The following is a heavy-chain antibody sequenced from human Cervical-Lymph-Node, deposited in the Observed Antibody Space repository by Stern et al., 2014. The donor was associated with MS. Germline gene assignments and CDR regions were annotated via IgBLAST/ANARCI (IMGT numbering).Heavy chain of an antibody. J-gene: IGHJ6*02. CDR1: GDSISSYF. Sequence: QVQLQESGPGLVKPSETLSLTCSVSGDSISSYFWSWIRQPPGKGLEWIGYISYSGITKYNPSLKNRVTILLDTSKNQLSLKLSSVTGADTAVYYCARDRIGEVNNFYYGMDVWGQGTTVTVSS. V-gene: IGHV4-59*12. CDR3: ARDRIGEVNNFYYGMDV. D-gene: IGHD1/OR15-1a*01. CDR2: ISYSGIT.